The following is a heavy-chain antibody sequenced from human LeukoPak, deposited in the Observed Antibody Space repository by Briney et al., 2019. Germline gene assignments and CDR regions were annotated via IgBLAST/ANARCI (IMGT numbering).Heavy chain of an antibody. J-gene: IGHJ4*02. V-gene: IGHV4-59*07. CDR3: ARSSPRMYGSWPIHY. D-gene: IGHD6-6*01. CDR2: IYYSGTT. Sequence: SDTLSLTFTVPGGSISSYDWRWIRHPPGKGLEWSGYIYYSGTTNYNPSLTSRVTISVDPSKNQFSLKPTAVTAADTAVYYCARSSPRMYGSWPIHYCGEGTLVTVSS. CDR1: GGSISSYD.